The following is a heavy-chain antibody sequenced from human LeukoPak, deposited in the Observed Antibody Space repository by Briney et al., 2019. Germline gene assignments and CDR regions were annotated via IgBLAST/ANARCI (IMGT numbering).Heavy chain of an antibody. CDR2: IYTSGST. CDR3: ARGIAAAGMFWFDP. Sequence: SETLALNCTVSGGSISSYYWSWIWQPAGKGLELIGRIYTSGSTNYNPSLKNRVTMSVDTSKNHFSLKLSSVTAADTSVYYCARGIAAAGMFWFDPWGQGTLVTVSS. CDR1: GGSISSYY. V-gene: IGHV4-4*07. J-gene: IGHJ5*02. D-gene: IGHD6-13*01.